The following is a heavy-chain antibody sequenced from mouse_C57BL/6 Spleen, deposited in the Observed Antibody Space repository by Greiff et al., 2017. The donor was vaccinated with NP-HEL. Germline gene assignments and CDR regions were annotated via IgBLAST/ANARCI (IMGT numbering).Heavy chain of an antibody. J-gene: IGHJ3*01. D-gene: IGHD1-1*01. V-gene: IGHV1-7*01. CDR3: ARWYYGSSYWFAY. CDR2: INPSSGYT. CDR1: GYTFTSYW. Sequence: QVQLQQPGAELAKPGASVKLSCKASGYTFTSYWMHWVKQRPGQGLEWIGYINPSSGYTKYNQKFKDKATLTADKSSSTASMQLSSLTYEDSAVYYCARWYYGSSYWFAYWGQGTLVTVSA.